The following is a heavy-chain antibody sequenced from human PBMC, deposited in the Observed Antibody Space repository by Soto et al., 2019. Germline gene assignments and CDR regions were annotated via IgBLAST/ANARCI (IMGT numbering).Heavy chain of an antibody. J-gene: IGHJ4*02. V-gene: IGHV3-30*18. Sequence: GGSLRLSCAASGFTLSSYGMHWVRQAPGKGLEWVAVISYDGSNKYYADSVKGRLTISRDNSKNTLYLQMNSLRAEDTAVYYCAKDRGYNYPLYFDYWGQGTLVTVSS. CDR1: GFTLSSYG. CDR2: ISYDGSNK. D-gene: IGHD5-12*01. CDR3: AKDRGYNYPLYFDY.